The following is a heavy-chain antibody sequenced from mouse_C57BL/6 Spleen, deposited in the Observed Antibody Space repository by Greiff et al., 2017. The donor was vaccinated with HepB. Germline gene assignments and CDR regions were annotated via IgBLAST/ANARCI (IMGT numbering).Heavy chain of an antibody. D-gene: IGHD1-1*02. CDR3: AKGAYGTGAMDY. CDR2: IYPGDGDT. Sequence: QVQLQQSGPELVKPGASVKISCKASGYAFSSSWMNWVKQRPGKGLEWIGRIYPGDGDTNYNGKFKGKATLTADKSSSTAYMQLSSRTSEDSAVYFCAKGAYGTGAMDYWGQGTSVTVSS. J-gene: IGHJ4*01. V-gene: IGHV1-82*01. CDR1: GYAFSSSW.